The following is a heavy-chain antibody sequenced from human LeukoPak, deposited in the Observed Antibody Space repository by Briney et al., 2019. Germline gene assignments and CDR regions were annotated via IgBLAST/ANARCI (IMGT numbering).Heavy chain of an antibody. J-gene: IGHJ5*02. CDR3: ARSYYYGSSGYPNWFDP. D-gene: IGHD3-22*01. Sequence: SETLSLTCTVSGGSISSSSYYWGWIRQPPGKGLEWIGGIYYSGSTYYNPSLKSRVTISVDTSKNQFSLKLSSVTAADTAVYYCARSYYYGSSGYPNWFDPWGQGTLVTVSS. CDR1: GGSISSSSYY. CDR2: IYYSGST. V-gene: IGHV4-39*07.